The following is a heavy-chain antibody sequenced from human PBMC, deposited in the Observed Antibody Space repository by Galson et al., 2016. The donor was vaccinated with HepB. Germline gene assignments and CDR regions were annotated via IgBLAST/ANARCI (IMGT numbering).Heavy chain of an antibody. CDR1: GFTFSSYW. CDR3: AKEVGTVHPSNWFDP. Sequence: SLRLSCAASGFTFSSYWMSWVRQAPGKGLEWVANIQQDGTERNYVDSVRGRFTISRDNAKDSLYLQMNSLRPEDTAIYYCAKEVGTVHPSNWFDPWGQGTLVTVSS. CDR2: IQQDGTER. V-gene: IGHV3-7*01. D-gene: IGHD1-26*01. J-gene: IGHJ5*02.